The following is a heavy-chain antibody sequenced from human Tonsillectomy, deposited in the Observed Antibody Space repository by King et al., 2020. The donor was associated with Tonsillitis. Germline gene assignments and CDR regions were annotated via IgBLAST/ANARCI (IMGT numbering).Heavy chain of an antibody. CDR3: ARATVVTALYFDY. D-gene: IGHD2-21*02. CDR1: GYSFINYW. V-gene: IGHV5-51*01. Sequence: QLVQSGAEVKKPGESLKISCKGSGYSFINYWIGWVRQMPGKGLEWMGIIYPGDSDTRYSPSFQGQVTISADXSISTAYLQWSXLKASDTAMYYCARATVVTALYFDYWGQGTLVTVSS. J-gene: IGHJ4*02. CDR2: IYPGDSDT.